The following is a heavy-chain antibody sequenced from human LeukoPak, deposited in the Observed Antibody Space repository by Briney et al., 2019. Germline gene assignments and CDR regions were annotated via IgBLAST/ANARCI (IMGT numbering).Heavy chain of an antibody. D-gene: IGHD3-22*01. J-gene: IGHJ6*03. CDR2: ISAYNGNT. Sequence: ASVKVSCKASGYTFTSYGISWVRQAPGQGLEWMGWISAYNGNTNYAQKLQGRVTMTTDTSTSTAHIELRGQRSDDPSRDYCSRGPPSRRYYYDSSGYYPYYYYMDVWGKGTTVTVSS. V-gene: IGHV1-18*01. CDR1: GYTFTSYG. CDR3: SRGPPSRRYYYDSSGYYPYYYYMDV.